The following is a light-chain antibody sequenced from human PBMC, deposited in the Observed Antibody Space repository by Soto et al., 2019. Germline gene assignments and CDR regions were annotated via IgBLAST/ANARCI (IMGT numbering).Light chain of an antibody. CDR2: ATS. J-gene: IGKJ2*01. CDR1: RNVSTY. Sequence: DIQMTQSPSSLAAAVGDRLTLTCRASRNVSTYLNWYQHKPGKGPTLLIHATSNLQIGVPSRFSGGGSGTVFTLTITNLQPEDLATYYCQQSFRIPRTFGQGTKVDI. V-gene: IGKV1-39*01. CDR3: QQSFRIPRT.